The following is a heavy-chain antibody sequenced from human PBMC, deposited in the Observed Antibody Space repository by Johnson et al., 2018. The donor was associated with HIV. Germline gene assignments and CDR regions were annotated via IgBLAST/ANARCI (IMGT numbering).Heavy chain of an antibody. CDR2: IYSGGST. D-gene: IGHD6-6*01. J-gene: IGHJ3*02. CDR3: AREIIAARPSAFDI. Sequence: VQLVESGGGLVQPGGSLRLSCAASGFTFSTYAMHWVRQAPGKGLEWVSVIYSGGSTYYADSVKGPFTISRDNSKNTLYLQMNSLRAEDTAVYYCAREIIAARPSAFDIWGQGTMVTVSS. V-gene: IGHV3-66*02. CDR1: GFTFSTYA.